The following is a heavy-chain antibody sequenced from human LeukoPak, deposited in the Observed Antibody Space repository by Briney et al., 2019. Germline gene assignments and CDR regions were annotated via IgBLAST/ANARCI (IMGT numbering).Heavy chain of an antibody. V-gene: IGHV3-64*01. CDR3: ARGETVAGRFDY. Sequence: PGGSLRLSCAASGFTFSSYAMHWVRQAPGKGLEYVSAISSNGGSTYYANSVKGRFTTSRDNSKNTLYLQMNSLRAEDTAVYYCARGETVAGRFDYWGQGTLVTVSS. CDR2: ISSNGGST. J-gene: IGHJ4*02. CDR1: GFTFSSYA. D-gene: IGHD6-19*01.